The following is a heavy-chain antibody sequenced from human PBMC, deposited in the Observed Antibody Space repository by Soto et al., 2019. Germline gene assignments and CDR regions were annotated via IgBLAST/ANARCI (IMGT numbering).Heavy chain of an antibody. Sequence: SVKVSCKASGGTVSSYAITWVRQAPGKGLEWMGVFIPIFVSAHYAPKFQGRITITADESTSTAYMELSGLTSEDTAIYYCARDVSSDTTGFRGYDLWGQGTQVTVPS. V-gene: IGHV1-69*13. D-gene: IGHD3-10*01. CDR2: FIPIFVSA. CDR3: ARDVSSDTTGFRGYDL. J-gene: IGHJ4*02. CDR1: GGTVSSYA.